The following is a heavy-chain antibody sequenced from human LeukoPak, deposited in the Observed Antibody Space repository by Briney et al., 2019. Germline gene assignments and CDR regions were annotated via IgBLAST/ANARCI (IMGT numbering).Heavy chain of an antibody. V-gene: IGHV3-7*01. CDR2: IKQDGIEK. D-gene: IGHD1-7*01. Sequence: GALRLSCAASGFTFSNYWMTWVRQTPGKGLEWVANIKQDGIEKYSVDSVKGRFTISRDNAKNSLYMQMNSLRAEDTAVYYCARVGELLRSPYYYMDVWGKGTTVTVSS. CDR1: GFTFSNYW. CDR3: ARVGELLRSPYYYMDV. J-gene: IGHJ6*03.